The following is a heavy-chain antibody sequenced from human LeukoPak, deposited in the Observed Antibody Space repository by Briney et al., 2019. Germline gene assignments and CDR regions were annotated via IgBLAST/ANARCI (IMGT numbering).Heavy chain of an antibody. D-gene: IGHD3-10*01. CDR2: ISYDGSNK. V-gene: IGHV3-30*04. Sequence: GRSLRLSCAASGFTFSSYAMHWVCQAPGKGLEWVAVISYDGSNKYYADSVKGRFTISRDNSKNSLYLQMNSLRAEDTAVYYCARDGGPLGSRYYGMDVWGQGTTVTVSS. CDR1: GFTFSSYA. CDR3: ARDGGPLGSRYYGMDV. J-gene: IGHJ6*02.